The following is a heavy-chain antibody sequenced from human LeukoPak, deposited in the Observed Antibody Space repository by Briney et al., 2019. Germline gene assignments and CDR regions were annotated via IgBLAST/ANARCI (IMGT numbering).Heavy chain of an antibody. CDR1: GGSVSSGSYY. J-gene: IGHJ4*02. Sequence: SSETLSLTCTVSGGSVSSGSYYWSWIRQPPGKGLEWIGYIYYSGSTNYNPSLKSRVTISVDTSKNQFSLKLSSVTAADTAVYYCAREGRGSSGRYYFDYWGQGTLVTVSS. CDR3: AREGRGSSGRYYFDY. V-gene: IGHV4-61*01. CDR2: IYYSGST. D-gene: IGHD6-19*01.